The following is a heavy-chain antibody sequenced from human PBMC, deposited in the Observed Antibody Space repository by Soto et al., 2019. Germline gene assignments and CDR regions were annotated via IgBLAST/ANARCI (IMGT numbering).Heavy chain of an antibody. CDR1: GDSVSSNSDA. CDR3: AISSTSCCDWFDP. V-gene: IGHV6-1*01. J-gene: IGHJ5*02. Sequence: PSQTLSLTCAISGDSVSSNSDAWNWIRQSPSRGLEWLGRTYYRSKWYNDYAVSVKSRITINPDTSKNQFSLQLNSVTPEDTAVYYCAISSTSCCDWFDPWGQGTLVTVSS. CDR2: TYYRSKWYN. D-gene: IGHD2-2*01.